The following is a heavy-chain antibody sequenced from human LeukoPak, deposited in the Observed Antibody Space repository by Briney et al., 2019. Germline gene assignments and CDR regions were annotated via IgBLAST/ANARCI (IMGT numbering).Heavy chain of an antibody. J-gene: IGHJ4*02. CDR2: INKDGSST. Sequence: GGSLRLSCAASGFTFCSYWMHWVRQAPGKRLVWGSRINKDGSSTSYADSVKGRFTISTDNTKNTLFLQMNSLRAEDTAVYYCARDGAAAGTDYFDYWGQGTLVTVSS. CDR3: ARDGAAAGTDYFDY. CDR1: GFTFCSYW. V-gene: IGHV3-74*01. D-gene: IGHD6-13*01.